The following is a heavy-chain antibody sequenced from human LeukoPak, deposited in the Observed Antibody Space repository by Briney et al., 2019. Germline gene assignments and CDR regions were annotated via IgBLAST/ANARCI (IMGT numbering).Heavy chain of an antibody. J-gene: IGHJ6*03. D-gene: IGHD4-11*01. CDR3: ARAHQYSNSYHYYYYMDV. CDR2: ISYDGSNK. Sequence: GGSLRLSCAASGFTFSSYAMHWVRQAPGKGLEWVAVISYDGSNKYYADSVKGRFTISRDNSKNTLYLQMNSLRAEDTAVYYCARAHQYSNSYHYYYYMDVWGKGTTVTVSS. CDR1: GFTFSSYA. V-gene: IGHV3-30*04.